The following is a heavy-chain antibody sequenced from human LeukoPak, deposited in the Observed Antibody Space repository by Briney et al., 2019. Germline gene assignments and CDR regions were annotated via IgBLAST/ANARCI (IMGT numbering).Heavy chain of an antibody. D-gene: IGHD6-13*01. CDR3: AKDLGLIAAAGTFDY. J-gene: IGHJ4*02. Sequence: GGSLRLSCAASGFTFSSYGMHWVRQAPGKGLEWVAVISYDGSNKYYADSVKGRFTISRDNSKNTLYLQMNSLSAEDTAVYYCAKDLGLIAAAGTFDYWGQGTLVTVSS. V-gene: IGHV3-30*18. CDR1: GFTFSSYG. CDR2: ISYDGSNK.